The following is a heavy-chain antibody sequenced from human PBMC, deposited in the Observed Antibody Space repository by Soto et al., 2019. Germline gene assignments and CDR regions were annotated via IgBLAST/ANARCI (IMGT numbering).Heavy chain of an antibody. Sequence: KPSETLSLTCAVSGDSISSSFWWSWVRQPPGKGLEWIGEIYHTESTVYNPSFKSRVTISVDKSKNQFSLNLDSVTAADTAVYYCARYDFGTFDYWGRGILVTVSS. CDR1: GDSISSSFW. CDR3: ARYDFGTFDY. CDR2: IYHTEST. J-gene: IGHJ4*02. D-gene: IGHD4-17*01. V-gene: IGHV4-4*02.